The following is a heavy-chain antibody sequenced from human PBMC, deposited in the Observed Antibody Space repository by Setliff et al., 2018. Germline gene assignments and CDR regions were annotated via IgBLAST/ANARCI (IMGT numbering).Heavy chain of an antibody. CDR3: ARGNNWEPDAFDV. CDR2: IYYSGST. CDR1: GGSISSYY. J-gene: IGHJ3*01. Sequence: SETLSLTCTVSGGSISSYYWSWIRQPPGKGLEWIAYIYYSGSTNYNPSLKSRVTISVDTSKNQFSLKLSSVTAADTAVYYCARGNNWEPDAFDVWGQGTMGTVSS. V-gene: IGHV4-59*01. D-gene: IGHD1-20*01.